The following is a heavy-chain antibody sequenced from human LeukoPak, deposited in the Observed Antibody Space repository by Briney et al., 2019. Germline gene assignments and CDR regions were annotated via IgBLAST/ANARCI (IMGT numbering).Heavy chain of an antibody. CDR2: IYTSGST. V-gene: IGHV4-4*07. Sequence: SETLSLTCAVYGGSFSGYYWSWIRQPAGKGLEWIGRIYTSGSTNYNPSLKSRVTMSVDTSKNQFSLKLSSVTAADTAVYYCARDYYDSSGYYSTYYFDYWGQGTLVSVSS. J-gene: IGHJ4*02. D-gene: IGHD3-22*01. CDR1: GGSFSGYY. CDR3: ARDYYDSSGYYSTYYFDY.